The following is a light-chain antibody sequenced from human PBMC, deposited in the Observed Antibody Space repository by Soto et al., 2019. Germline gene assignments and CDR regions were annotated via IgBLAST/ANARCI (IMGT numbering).Light chain of an antibody. Sequence: EIVLTQSPGTLSLSPGDRATLSCRASQSVTGSYLAWYQHKPGQAPSLLIYGASSRATGIPNRFSGSGSGTDFTLTISGLEPQDFAVYYCQQYGTSPRSFDQATKVEIK. CDR3: QQYGTSPRS. J-gene: IGKJ1*01. CDR1: QSVTGSY. V-gene: IGKV3-20*01. CDR2: GAS.